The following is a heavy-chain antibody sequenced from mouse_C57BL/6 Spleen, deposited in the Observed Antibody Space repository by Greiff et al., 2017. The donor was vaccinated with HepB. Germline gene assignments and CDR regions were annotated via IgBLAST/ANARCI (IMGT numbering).Heavy chain of an antibody. CDR3: ARSGYA. J-gene: IGHJ3*01. CDR2: ISSGSSTI. V-gene: IGHV5-17*01. CDR1: GFTFSDYR. D-gene: IGHD2-2*01. Sequence: EVQGVESGGGLVKPGGSLKLSCAASGFTFSDYRMHWVRQAPEKGLEWVAYISSGSSTIYYADTVKGRFTISRDNAKNTLFLQMTSLRSEDTAMYYCARSGYAWGQGTLVTVSA.